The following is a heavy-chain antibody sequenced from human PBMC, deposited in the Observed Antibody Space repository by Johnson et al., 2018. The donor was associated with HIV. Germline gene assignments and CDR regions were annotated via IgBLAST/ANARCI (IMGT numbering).Heavy chain of an antibody. J-gene: IGHJ3*02. CDR3: ARVTQQVVRVGSDAFDI. Sequence: QVQLVESGGGVVQPGRSLRLSCAASGFTFSSYGMHWVRQAPGKGLEWVAVISYDGSNEYYADSVKGRFTISRDNSKNTLYLQMNSLRAEDTAVYYCARVTQQVVRVGSDAFDIWGQGTMVTVSS. CDR1: GFTFSSYG. D-gene: IGHD4-23*01. V-gene: IGHV3-30*03. CDR2: ISYDGSNE.